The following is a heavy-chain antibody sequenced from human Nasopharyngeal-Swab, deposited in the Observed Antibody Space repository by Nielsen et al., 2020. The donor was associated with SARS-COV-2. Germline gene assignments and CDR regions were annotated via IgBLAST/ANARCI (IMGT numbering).Heavy chain of an antibody. Sequence: SETLSLTCTVSGGSISSYYWSWIRQPPGEGLEWIGYIYYSGSTNYNPSLKSRVTISVDTSKNQFSLKLSSVTAADTAVYYCARGRGGSFGGYSYGSYYFDYWGQGTLVTVSS. CDR1: GGSISSYY. CDR3: ARGRGGSFGGYSYGSYYFDY. D-gene: IGHD5-18*01. J-gene: IGHJ4*02. V-gene: IGHV4-59*12. CDR2: IYYSGST.